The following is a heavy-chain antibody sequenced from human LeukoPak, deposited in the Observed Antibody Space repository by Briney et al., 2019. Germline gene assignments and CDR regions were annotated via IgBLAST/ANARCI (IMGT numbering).Heavy chain of an antibody. CDR2: MNPNSGNT. CDR3: ARVKATVTTQDAFDI. J-gene: IGHJ3*02. CDR1: GYTFTSYD. V-gene: IGHV1-8*01. D-gene: IGHD4-17*01. Sequence: GASVKASCKASGYTFTSYDINWVRQATGQGLEWMGWMNPNSGNTGYAQKFQGRVTMTRNTSISTAYMELSSLRSEDTAVYYCARVKATVTTQDAFDIWGQGTMVTVSS.